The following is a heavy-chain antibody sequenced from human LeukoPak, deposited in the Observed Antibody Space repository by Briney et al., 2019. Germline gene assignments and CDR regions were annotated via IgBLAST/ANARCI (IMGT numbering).Heavy chain of an antibody. CDR2: INPNSGDT. Sequence: GASVKVSCKASGYTFTGYYMHWVRQAPGQGLEWMGWINPNSGDTKYAQKFQGGVTMTRDTSISTAYKELSRLRSDDTAVYYCATQRGSYLWGTDFDYWGQGTLVTVSS. V-gene: IGHV1-2*02. J-gene: IGHJ4*02. CDR3: ATQRGSYLWGTDFDY. D-gene: IGHD3-16*01. CDR1: GYTFTGYY.